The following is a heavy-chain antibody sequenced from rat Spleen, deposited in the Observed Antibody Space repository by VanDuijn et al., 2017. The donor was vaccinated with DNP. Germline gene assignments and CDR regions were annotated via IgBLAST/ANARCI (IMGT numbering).Heavy chain of an antibody. CDR2: VWIDGNT. CDR1: GFSLTSYG. V-gene: IGHV2-4*01. Sequence: QVQLKESGPGLVQPSQTLSLTCTVSGFSLTSYGVSWVRQPPGKGLEWMGGVWIDGNTDYNSALKSRLSINRDTSKSQVFLKMNSLQTDDTAIYYCTRESWGYVMDAWGQGASVTVSS. D-gene: IGHD5-1*01. J-gene: IGHJ4*01. CDR3: TRESWGYVMDA.